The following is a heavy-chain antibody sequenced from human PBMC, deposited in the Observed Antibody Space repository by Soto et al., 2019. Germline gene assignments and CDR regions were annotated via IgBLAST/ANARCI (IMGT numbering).Heavy chain of an antibody. V-gene: IGHV2-5*02. Sequence: QITLKESGPTLVKPTQTLTLTCTFSGFSLSTSGVGVGWIRQPPGKALEWLALIYWDDDKRYSPSLKSRLTTPRDTPKNQVFLTMTIVALLDTATYYCAPAYVFWSGYFYFDYGGQGPLVPVPS. J-gene: IGHJ4*02. CDR3: APAYVFWSGYFYFDY. CDR1: GFSLSTSGVG. CDR2: IYWDDDK. D-gene: IGHD3-3*01.